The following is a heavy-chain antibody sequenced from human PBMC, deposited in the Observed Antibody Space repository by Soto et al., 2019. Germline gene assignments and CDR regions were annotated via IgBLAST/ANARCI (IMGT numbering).Heavy chain of an antibody. CDR2: VNPNSGGT. V-gene: IGHV1-2*02. D-gene: IGHD4-4*01. CDR1: GYTFSVYH. Sequence: QVHLVQSGAEVKQPGASVKVSCKASGYTFSVYHMNWVRQAPGQGLEWMGWVNPNSGGTNYAQSFEGRVTMTRDTSINTSYMERSRLTSDDTAVYYCAIELQGGMDVWGLWTTVTVS. J-gene: IGHJ6*02. CDR3: AIELQGGMDV.